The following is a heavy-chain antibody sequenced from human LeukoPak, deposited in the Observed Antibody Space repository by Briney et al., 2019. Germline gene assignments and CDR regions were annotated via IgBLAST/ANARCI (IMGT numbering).Heavy chain of an antibody. V-gene: IGHV3-23*01. J-gene: IGHJ5*02. CDR2: ISGSGGST. CDR1: GFTFSSYA. D-gene: IGHD3-9*01. CDR3: AKAGRYPNWFDP. Sequence: GGSLRLSCAASGFTFSSYAMSWVHQAPGKGLEWVSAISGSGGSTYYADSVKGRFTISRDNSKNTLYLQMNSLRAEDTAVYYCAKAGRYPNWFDPWGQGTLVTVSS.